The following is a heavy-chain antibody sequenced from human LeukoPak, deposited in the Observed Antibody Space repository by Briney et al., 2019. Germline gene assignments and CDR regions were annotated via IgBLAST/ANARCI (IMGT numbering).Heavy chain of an antibody. V-gene: IGHV3-15*01. D-gene: IGHD7-27*01. CDR2: IRSKSEGGTA. CDR1: GFTVNSVW. Sequence: PGGSLRLSCAASGFTVNSVWMTWVRQPPGKGLEWVGRIRSKSEGGTADYAAPVKGRFTISRDDSKNTLSLQMNSLESEDTAVYYCTSTLGYWGQGTLVTVSS. CDR3: TSTLGY. J-gene: IGHJ4*02.